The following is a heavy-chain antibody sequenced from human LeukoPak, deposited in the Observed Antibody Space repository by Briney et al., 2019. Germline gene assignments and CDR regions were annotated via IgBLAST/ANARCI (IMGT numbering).Heavy chain of an antibody. D-gene: IGHD6-19*01. J-gene: IGHJ4*02. Sequence: SETLSLTCSVSGGSFTSYYWSWIRQPPGKGLEWIGYISYSGSTNYNPSLKSRVTISVDTSTNQFSLKLSSVTAADTAVYYCARESSGWYLDYWGQGTLVTVSS. V-gene: IGHV4-59*01. CDR2: ISYSGST. CDR1: GGSFTSYY. CDR3: ARESSGWYLDY.